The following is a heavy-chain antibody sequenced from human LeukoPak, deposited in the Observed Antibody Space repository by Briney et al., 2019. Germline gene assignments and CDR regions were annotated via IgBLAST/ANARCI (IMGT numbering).Heavy chain of an antibody. V-gene: IGHV3-21*01. CDR3: AKEDIVVVPAAMFIHYYMDV. J-gene: IGHJ6*03. Sequence: GGSLRLSCAASGFTFSSYSMNWVRQAPGKGLEWVSSISSSSIYIYYADSVKGRFTISRDNAKNSVYLQMNSLRAEDTAVYYCAKEDIVVVPAAMFIHYYMDVWGKGTTVTVSS. CDR2: ISSSSIYI. CDR1: GFTFSSYS. D-gene: IGHD2-2*01.